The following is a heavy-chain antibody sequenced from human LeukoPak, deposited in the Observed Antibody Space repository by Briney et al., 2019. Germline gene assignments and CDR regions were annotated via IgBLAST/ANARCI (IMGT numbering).Heavy chain of an antibody. CDR2: IIPIFGTA. V-gene: IGHV1-69*13. CDR3: ASGDRYCSSTSCVYGMDV. CDR1: GGTFSSYA. Sequence: GASVKVSCKASGGTFSSYAISWVRQAPGQGLEWMGGIIPIFGTANYAQKFQGRVTITADESTSTAYMELSSLRSEDTAVYYCASGDRYCSSTSCVYGMDVWGQGTTVTVS. J-gene: IGHJ6*02. D-gene: IGHD2-2*01.